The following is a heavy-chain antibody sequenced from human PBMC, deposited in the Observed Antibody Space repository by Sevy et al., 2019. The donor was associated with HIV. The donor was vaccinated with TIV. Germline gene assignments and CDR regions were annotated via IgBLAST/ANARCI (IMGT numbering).Heavy chain of an antibody. D-gene: IGHD3-3*02. CDR2: ISGNGENT. Sequence: GGSLRLSCAASEFTFSSYAVSWVRQAPGKGLEWVSAISGNGENTHYADSVRGRFTISRDNFKNTLYLHMSSLRAEDTALYYCARDGRGISAFDIWGQGTMVTVSS. CDR3: ARDGRGISAFDI. V-gene: IGHV3-23*01. J-gene: IGHJ3*02. CDR1: EFTFSSYA.